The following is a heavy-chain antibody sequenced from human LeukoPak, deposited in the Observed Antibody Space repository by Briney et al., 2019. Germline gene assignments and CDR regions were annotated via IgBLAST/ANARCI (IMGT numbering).Heavy chain of an antibody. Sequence: ASXKVSCKASGYTFTSYGISWVRQAPGQGLEWMGWISAYNGNTNYAQKLQGRVTMTTDTSTSTAYMELRSLRSDDTAVYYCARQQLVHNWFDPWGQGTLVTVSS. V-gene: IGHV1-18*01. CDR1: GYTFTSYG. CDR2: ISAYNGNT. CDR3: ARQQLVHNWFDP. D-gene: IGHD6-13*01. J-gene: IGHJ5*02.